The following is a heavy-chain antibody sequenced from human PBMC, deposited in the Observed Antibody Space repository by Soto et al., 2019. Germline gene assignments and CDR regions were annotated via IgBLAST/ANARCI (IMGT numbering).Heavy chain of an antibody. CDR1: GYSFTSYW. CDR2: IYPGDSDT. V-gene: IGHV5-51*01. D-gene: IGHD6-6*01. J-gene: IGHJ5*02. CDR3: ARLLCSSSVSCWFDP. Sequence: GESLKISCKGSGYSFTSYWIGWVRQMPGKGLEWMGIIYPGDSDTRYSPSFQGQVTISADKSISTAYLQWSSLKASDTAMYYCARLLCSSSVSCWFDPWGQGTLVTVSS.